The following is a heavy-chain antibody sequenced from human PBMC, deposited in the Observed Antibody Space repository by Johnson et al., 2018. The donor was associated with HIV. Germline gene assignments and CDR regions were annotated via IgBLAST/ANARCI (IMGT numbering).Heavy chain of an antibody. D-gene: IGHD3-22*01. CDR1: GFTVSSNY. J-gene: IGHJ3*02. CDR2: IYSGGST. Sequence: VQLVESGGGLVQPGGSLRLSCAASGFTVSSNYMSWVRQAPGKGLEWVSVIYSGGSTYYADSVKGRFTISRDNSKNTLYLQMNSLRAEDTAVYYCGGSYYYDSSGYYARNAFDIWGQGTMVTVSS. V-gene: IGHV3-66*01. CDR3: GGSYYYDSSGYYARNAFDI.